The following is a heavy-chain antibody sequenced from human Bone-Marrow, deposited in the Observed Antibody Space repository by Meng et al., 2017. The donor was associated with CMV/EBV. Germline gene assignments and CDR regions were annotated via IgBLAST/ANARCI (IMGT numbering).Heavy chain of an antibody. CDR3: ARDSGATLGY. CDR2: INPSGGST. V-gene: IGHV1-46*01. D-gene: IGHD1-26*01. Sequence: ASVKVSCKASGYTFTSYYMHWVRQAPGQGLEWMGIINPSGGSTSYAQKFQGRVTMTTDTSTSTAYMELRSVRSDDTAVYYCARDSGATLGYWGQGTLVTVSS. J-gene: IGHJ4*02. CDR1: GYTFTSYY.